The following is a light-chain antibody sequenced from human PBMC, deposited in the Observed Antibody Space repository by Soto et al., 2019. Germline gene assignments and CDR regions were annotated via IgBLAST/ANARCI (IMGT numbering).Light chain of an antibody. CDR3: SSYAGTYTWV. CDR1: SGDVGGYNY. V-gene: IGLV2-11*01. CDR2: DVT. Sequence: QSALTQPRSVSGSPGQSVTISCTGTSGDVGGYNYVSWYQQRPGEAPKLMIYDVTERPSGVTDRFSASKSGNTASLTISGLQADDEADYYCSSYAGTYTWVFGGGTKVTVL. J-gene: IGLJ3*02.